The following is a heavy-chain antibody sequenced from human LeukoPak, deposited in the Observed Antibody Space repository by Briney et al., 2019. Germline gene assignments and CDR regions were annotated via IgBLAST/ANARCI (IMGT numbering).Heavy chain of an antibody. Sequence: PGGSLRLSCVASGFIFSRYEMNWVRQAPGKGLEWVSYISTSGSGTYYADSVEGRFTISRDNAKNSLYLQMNSLRAEDTAVYYCTRRGFYDTSGYLFDYWGQGTLVTASS. V-gene: IGHV3-48*03. CDR1: GFIFSRYE. J-gene: IGHJ4*02. D-gene: IGHD3-22*01. CDR2: ISTSGSGT. CDR3: TRRGFYDTSGYLFDY.